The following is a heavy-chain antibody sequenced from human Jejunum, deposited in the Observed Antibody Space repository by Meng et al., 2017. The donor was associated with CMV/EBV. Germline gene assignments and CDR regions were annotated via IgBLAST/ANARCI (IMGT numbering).Heavy chain of an antibody. CDR1: GVSLTDSS. Sequence: GVSLTDSSMSWSRQAGGKGLEWVSSIARSGGTAIYYADSVKGRFTVSRDNAKDSLYLQMNSLRAEDTAVYYCARARGCTAGSCYDDYWGQGTLVTVSS. J-gene: IGHJ4*02. CDR2: IARSGGTAI. V-gene: IGHV3-11*01. D-gene: IGHD2-8*02. CDR3: ARARGCTAGSCYDDY.